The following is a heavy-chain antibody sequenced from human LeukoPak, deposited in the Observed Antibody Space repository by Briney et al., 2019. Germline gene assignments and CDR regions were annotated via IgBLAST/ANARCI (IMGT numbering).Heavy chain of an antibody. CDR3: ARDYGDRSYYYYYMDV. D-gene: IGHD4-17*01. CDR2: IYTGGST. V-gene: IGHV4-61*02. CDR1: GGSISSGSYY. Sequence: KPSQTLSLTCTVSGGSISSGSYYWSWIRQPAGKGLEWIGRIYTGGSTNYNPSLKSRVTMSVDTSKNQFSLKLSSVTAADTAVYYCARDYGDRSYYYYYMDVWGKGTTVTVSS. J-gene: IGHJ6*03.